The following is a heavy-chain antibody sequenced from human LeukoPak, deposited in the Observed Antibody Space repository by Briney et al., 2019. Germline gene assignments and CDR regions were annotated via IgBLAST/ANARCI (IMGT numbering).Heavy chain of an antibody. CDR2: INHSGST. V-gene: IGHV4-34*01. D-gene: IGHD5-18*01. CDR3: ARGRRGYSTFGNWFDP. CDR1: GGSFSGYY. J-gene: IGHJ5*02. Sequence: PSETLSLTCAVYGGSFSGYYWSWIRQPPGKGLEWIGEINHSGSTNYSPSLKSRVTISVDTSKNQFSLKLSSVTAADTAVYYCARGRRGYSTFGNWFDPWGQGTLVTVSS.